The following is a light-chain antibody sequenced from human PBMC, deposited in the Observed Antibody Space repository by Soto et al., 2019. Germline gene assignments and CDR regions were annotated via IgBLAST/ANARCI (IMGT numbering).Light chain of an antibody. V-gene: IGLV2-14*01. CDR3: SSYKSSSTLPYV. CDR1: SSDVGGYNL. Sequence: QSALTQPASVSGSPGQSITISCTGTSSDVGGYNLVSWYQQYPDKAPKLMIFDVNTRPSGVSTRFSGSKSCNTPSLTISGLQAEAAADYYCSSYKSSSTLPYVFGTGTKLTVL. J-gene: IGLJ1*01. CDR2: DVN.